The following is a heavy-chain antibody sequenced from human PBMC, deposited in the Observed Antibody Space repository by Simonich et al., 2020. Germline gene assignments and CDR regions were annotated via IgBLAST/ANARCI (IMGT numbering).Heavy chain of an antibody. Sequence: QVQLVQSGAEGKKTGSSVKVSCQASGGTFSSYAISWVRQAPGQGLEWMERSSPIFGTANDEQKFQGRVTITADEATSTAYMELSSLRSEDTAVYYCAREGITMVRGRWFDPWGQGTLVTVSS. V-gene: IGHV1-69*13. CDR3: AREGITMVRGRWFDP. CDR1: GGTFSSYA. J-gene: IGHJ5*02. D-gene: IGHD3-10*01. CDR2: SSPIFGTA.